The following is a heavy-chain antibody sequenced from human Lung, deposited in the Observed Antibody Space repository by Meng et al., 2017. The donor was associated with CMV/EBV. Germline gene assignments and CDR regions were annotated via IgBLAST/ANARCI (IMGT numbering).Heavy chain of an antibody. V-gene: IGHV3-23*01. J-gene: IGHJ4*02. Sequence: EVQLLESGVGLVQPGGSLRLPCAASGFTFSNYAMNWVRQAPGKGLEWVSTISQSGDATYYADSVQGRFTISRDNSKNTLFLQMNSLRADDTAVYYCGRSNHFDYRGQGTLVTVS. CDR2: ISQSGDAT. CDR3: GRSNHFDY. D-gene: IGHD1-14*01. CDR1: GFTFSNYA.